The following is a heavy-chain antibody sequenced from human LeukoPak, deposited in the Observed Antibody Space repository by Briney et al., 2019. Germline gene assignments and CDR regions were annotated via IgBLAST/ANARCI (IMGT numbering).Heavy chain of an antibody. V-gene: IGHV3-11*01. J-gene: IGHJ4*02. CDR2: SSGNGNTI. Sequence: GGSLRLSCATSGFSFSDYYMTWMRQAPGKGLEWVAYSSGNGNTIYYSDSVKGRFTITRDNSKNTLYLQMNSLRAEDTAAYYCARETGSYLGYWGQGTLVTVSS. CDR1: GFSFSDYY. CDR3: ARETGSYLGY. D-gene: IGHD7-27*01.